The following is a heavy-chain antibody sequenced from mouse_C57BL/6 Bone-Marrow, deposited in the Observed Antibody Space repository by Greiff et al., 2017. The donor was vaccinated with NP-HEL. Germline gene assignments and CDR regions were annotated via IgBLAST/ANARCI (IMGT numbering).Heavy chain of an antibody. CDR2: INPDSSTI. CDR1: GIDFSRYW. V-gene: IGHV4-1*01. D-gene: IGHD1-1*01. Sequence: EVMLVESGGGLVQPGGSLKLSCAASGIDFSRYWMSWVRRAPGKGLEWIGEINPDSSTINYAPSLKDKFIISRDNAKNTLYLQMSKVRSEDTALYDCDRPDYYGSLDVWGTGTTVTVSS. CDR3: DRPDYYGSLDV. J-gene: IGHJ1*03.